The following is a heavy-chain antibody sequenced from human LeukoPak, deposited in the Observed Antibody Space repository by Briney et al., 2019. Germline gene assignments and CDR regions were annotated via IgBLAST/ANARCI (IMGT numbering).Heavy chain of an antibody. CDR3: ARLVWHLDY. CDR2: IYYSGST. V-gene: IGHV4-34*01. J-gene: IGHJ4*02. D-gene: IGHD2-21*01. CDR1: GGSFSGYY. Sequence: SETLSLTCAVYGGSFSGYYWSWIRQPPGKGLEWIGSIYYSGSTYYNPSLKSRVTISVDTSKNQFSLKLSSVTAADTAVYYCARLVWHLDYWGQGTLVTVSS.